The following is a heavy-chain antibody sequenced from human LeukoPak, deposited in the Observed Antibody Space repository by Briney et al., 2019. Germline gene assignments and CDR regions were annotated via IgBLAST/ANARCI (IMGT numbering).Heavy chain of an antibody. D-gene: IGHD2-15*01. CDR2: IYPGDSDT. Sequence: GESLTISCTGSGYSFTSYWIGWVRQMPGKGLEWMGIIYPGDSDTRYSPSFQGQVTISADKSISTAYLQWSSLKASDTAMYYCARRAPLGYCSGGSCHDAFDIWGQGTMVTVSS. CDR1: GYSFTSYW. V-gene: IGHV5-51*01. J-gene: IGHJ3*02. CDR3: ARRAPLGYCSGGSCHDAFDI.